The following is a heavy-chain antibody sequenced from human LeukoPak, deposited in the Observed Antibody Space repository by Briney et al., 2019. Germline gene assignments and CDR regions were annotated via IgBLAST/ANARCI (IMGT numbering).Heavy chain of an antibody. Sequence: SDTLSLTCTVSGGSISSYYWSCTRHPPGKGREWIRYIFYSVSTNYNPSLKSRVTISVDTSKNQFSLKLSSVTAADTAVYYCARDSGLPMIGSNYFDYWGQGTLVTVSS. J-gene: IGHJ4*02. V-gene: IGHV4-59*01. CDR3: ARDSGLPMIGSNYFDY. D-gene: IGHD3-22*01. CDR1: GGSISSYY. CDR2: IFYSVST.